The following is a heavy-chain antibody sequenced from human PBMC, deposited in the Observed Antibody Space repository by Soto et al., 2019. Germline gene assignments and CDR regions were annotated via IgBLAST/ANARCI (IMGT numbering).Heavy chain of an antibody. Sequence: QVQLQESGPGLVKPSQTLSLTCNVSGDSITRGGYYWSWVRQHPGKGLEWLGCIYYRGSTYYNPSLMFRLHRFVDTSKKLSSPRLSSLTAVDTALYSCARVEVVITRGALDYWGPGTLVTVSS. J-gene: IGHJ4*02. CDR3: ARVEVVITRGALDY. V-gene: IGHV4-31*03. CDR1: GDSITRGGYY. CDR2: IYYRGST. D-gene: IGHD2-15*01.